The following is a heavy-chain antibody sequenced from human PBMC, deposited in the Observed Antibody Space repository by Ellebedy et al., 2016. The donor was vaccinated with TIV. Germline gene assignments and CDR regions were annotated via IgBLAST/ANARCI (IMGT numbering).Heavy chain of an antibody. J-gene: IGHJ4*02. CDR2: MTGSGGST. Sequence: GGSLRLXCSASGFTFSSYAMSWVRQAPGKGLEWVSSMTGSGGSTYYAASVKGRFTISKDNSKNTLYLQMNSLRPEDTAVYYCARDGGGYRYGPGGHWGQGTLVTVSS. CDR1: GFTFSSYA. V-gene: IGHV3-23*01. CDR3: ARDGGGYRYGPGGH. D-gene: IGHD5-18*01.